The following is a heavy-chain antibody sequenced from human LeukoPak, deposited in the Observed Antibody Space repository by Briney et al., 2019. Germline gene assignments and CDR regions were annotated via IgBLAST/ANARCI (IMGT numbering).Heavy chain of an antibody. V-gene: IGHV3-15*01. CDR1: GFTFSNAW. D-gene: IGHD3-10*01. Sequence: MPGGSLRLSCAASGFTFSNAWTSWVRQAPGKGLEWVGRIKSKTDGGTTDYAAPVKGRFTISRDDSKNTLYLQMNSLKTEDTAVYYCNVLLWFGEFNFDYWGQGTLVTVSS. CDR3: NVLLWFGEFNFDY. CDR2: IKSKTDGGTT. J-gene: IGHJ4*02.